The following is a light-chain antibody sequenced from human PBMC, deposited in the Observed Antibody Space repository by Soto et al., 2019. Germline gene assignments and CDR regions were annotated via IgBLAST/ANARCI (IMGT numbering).Light chain of an antibody. CDR2: DAS. Sequence: DFQMTKSPSSLSASVGDRVTITCRASQGIGNFLAWYQHKPGKVPKLLIYDASSLQSGVPSRFSGSGSGTDFTLTISSLQPEDVATYYCQKYRSAPSLTFGGGTKVVIK. V-gene: IGKV1-27*01. CDR1: QGIGNF. J-gene: IGKJ4*01. CDR3: QKYRSAPSLT.